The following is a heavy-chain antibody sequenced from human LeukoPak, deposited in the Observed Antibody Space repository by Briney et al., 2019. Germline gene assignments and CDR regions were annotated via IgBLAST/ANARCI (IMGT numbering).Heavy chain of an antibody. CDR3: ARSFSEKFYFES. CDR1: GGSISSGSYY. D-gene: IGHD1-26*01. Sequence: PSETLSLTYTVSGGSISSGSYYWSWIRQPAGKELEWIGRIYASGKTDYNPYTPSLKSRVAMSLDTSKNQVSLYLTSVTAADTAMYFCARSFSEKFYFESWGQGTLVTVSS. V-gene: IGHV4-61*02. CDR2: IYASGKT. J-gene: IGHJ4*02.